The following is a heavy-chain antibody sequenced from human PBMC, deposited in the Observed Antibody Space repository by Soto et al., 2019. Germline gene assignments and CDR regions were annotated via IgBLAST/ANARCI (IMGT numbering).Heavy chain of an antibody. CDR3: ASDSDYYDSRAAFDY. Sequence: GASVKVSCKASGGTFSSYAISWVRQAPGQGLEWMGGIIPIFGTANYAQKFQGRVTITADESTSTAYMELSSLRSEDTAVYYCASDSDYYDSRAAFDYWGQGTLVTVSS. CDR1: GGTFSSYA. D-gene: IGHD3-22*01. V-gene: IGHV1-69*13. CDR2: IIPIFGTA. J-gene: IGHJ4*02.